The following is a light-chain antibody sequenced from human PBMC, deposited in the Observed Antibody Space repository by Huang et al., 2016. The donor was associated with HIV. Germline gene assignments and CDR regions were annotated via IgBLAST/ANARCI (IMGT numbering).Light chain of an antibody. CDR3: QQYDNGPIA. Sequence: EIVMTQSPATLSVSPGERATLSCRASQSVSSNLAWYQQKHVQAPRLLIYGASTRVTGVPAKFSGSGSGTEFTLTISSLQSEDFAVYYCQQYDNGPIAFGQGTRLEI. V-gene: IGKV3-15*01. J-gene: IGKJ5*01. CDR2: GAS. CDR1: QSVSSN.